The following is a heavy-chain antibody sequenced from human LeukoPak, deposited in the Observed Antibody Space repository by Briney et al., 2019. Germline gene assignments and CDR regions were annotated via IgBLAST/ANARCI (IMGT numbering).Heavy chain of an antibody. CDR3: ARGDYGDYWNYYYMDV. CDR2: ISSTSSTI. CDR1: GFTFSSYE. Sequence: GGSLRLSCAASGFTFSSYEMNWVRQAPGKGLEWVSYISSTSSTIYYADSVKGRFTISRDTAKNSLYLQMNSLRAEDTAVYSCARGDYGDYWNYYYMDVWGKGTTVTVSS. J-gene: IGHJ6*03. V-gene: IGHV3-48*01. D-gene: IGHD4-17*01.